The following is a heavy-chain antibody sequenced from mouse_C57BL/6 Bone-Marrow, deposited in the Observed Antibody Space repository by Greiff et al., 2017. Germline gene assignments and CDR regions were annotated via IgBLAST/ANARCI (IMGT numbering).Heavy chain of an antibody. CDR1: GYTFTSYW. CDR3: AKNHYAMDY. CDR2: IHPNSGST. J-gene: IGHJ4*01. V-gene: IGHV1-64*01. Sequence: VQLQQPGAELVKPGASVKLSCKASGYTFTSYWMPWVKQRPGQGLEWIGMIHPNSGSTNYNEKFKSKATLTVDKSYSTAYMQLSSLPSEDSAVYYCAKNHYAMDYWGQGTSVTVSS.